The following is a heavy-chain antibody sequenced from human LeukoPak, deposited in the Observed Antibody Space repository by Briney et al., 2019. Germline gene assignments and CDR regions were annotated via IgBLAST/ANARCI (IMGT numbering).Heavy chain of an antibody. CDR1: GGSISSSSYY. CDR2: IYYSGST. J-gene: IGHJ3*02. CDR3: ARHLFIRGAFDI. Sequence: SETLSLTCTVSGGSISSSSYYWGWIRQPPGKGLEWIGSIYYSGSTYYNPSLKSRVTISVDTSKNQFSLKLSSVTAADTAVYYCARHLFIRGAFDIWGQGTMVTVSS. D-gene: IGHD3-16*01. V-gene: IGHV4-39*01.